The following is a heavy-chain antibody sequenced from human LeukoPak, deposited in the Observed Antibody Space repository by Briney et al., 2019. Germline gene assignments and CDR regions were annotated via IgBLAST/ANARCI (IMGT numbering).Heavy chain of an antibody. CDR2: INPNSGGT. D-gene: IGHD3-10*01. Sequence: ASVKVSCKASGYTFTGYYMHWVRQAPGQGLEWMGWINPNSGGTNYAQEFQGRVTMTRDTSISTAYMELSRLRSDDTAVYYCARVSPLLSLIEAFDIWGQGTMVTVSS. CDR3: ARVSPLLSLIEAFDI. V-gene: IGHV1-2*02. CDR1: GYTFTGYY. J-gene: IGHJ3*02.